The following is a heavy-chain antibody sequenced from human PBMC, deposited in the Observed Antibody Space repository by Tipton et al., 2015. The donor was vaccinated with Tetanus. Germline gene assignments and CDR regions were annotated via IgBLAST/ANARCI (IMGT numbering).Heavy chain of an antibody. CDR1: GFKFSDHY. V-gene: IGHV3-72*01. CDR3: TREMTKIGLDDGFDI. CDR2: IRSVSNTYTT. Sequence: GSLSLSCVASGFKFSDHYMDWARQAPGKGLEWVGRIRSVSNTYTTQYAPPVRDRFSITIDDSTRSLFLQMSSLKTEDTAMYYCTREMTKIGLDDGFDIWGQGTMVTVSS. J-gene: IGHJ3*02. D-gene: IGHD3-16*01.